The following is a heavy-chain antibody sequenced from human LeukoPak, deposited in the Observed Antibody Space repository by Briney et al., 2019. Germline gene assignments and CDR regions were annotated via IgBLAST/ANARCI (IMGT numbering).Heavy chain of an antibody. Sequence: PGESLKISCKGSGYSFTSYWIGWVRPMPGKGLEWMGIIYPGDSDTRYSPSFQGQVTISADKSISTAYLQWSSLKASDTAMYSCARVLAYCGGDCYQGFDYWGQGTLVTVSS. J-gene: IGHJ4*02. V-gene: IGHV5-51*01. D-gene: IGHD2-21*02. CDR3: ARVLAYCGGDCYQGFDY. CDR1: GYSFTSYW. CDR2: IYPGDSDT.